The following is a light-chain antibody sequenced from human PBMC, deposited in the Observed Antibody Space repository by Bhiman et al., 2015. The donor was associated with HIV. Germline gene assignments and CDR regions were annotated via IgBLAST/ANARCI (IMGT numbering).Light chain of an antibody. CDR3: ISYTSSITWV. Sequence: QSALTQPASVSGSPGQSITISCTGSNIDVGGYEFVSWYQQHPGKTPTLLIYDVSKRPSGVSDRFSGSKSGNTASLTISGLQAEDEADYYCISYTSSITWVFGGGTKLTVL. CDR1: NIDVGGYEF. CDR2: DVS. V-gene: IGLV2-14*01. J-gene: IGLJ3*02.